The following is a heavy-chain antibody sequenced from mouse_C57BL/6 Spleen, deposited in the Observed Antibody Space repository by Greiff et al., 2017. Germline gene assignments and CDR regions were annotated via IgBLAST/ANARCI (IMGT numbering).Heavy chain of an antibody. Sequence: QVQLQQPGAELVKPGASVKLSCKASGYTFTSYWMHWVKQRPGQGLEWIGMIHPNSGSTNYNEKFKSKATLTVDKSSSTAYMQRSSLTSEDSAVYYWARQDDYDSAWFAYWGQGTLVTVSA. J-gene: IGHJ3*01. CDR3: ARQDDYDSAWFAY. V-gene: IGHV1-64*01. CDR1: GYTFTSYW. D-gene: IGHD2-4*01. CDR2: IHPNSGST.